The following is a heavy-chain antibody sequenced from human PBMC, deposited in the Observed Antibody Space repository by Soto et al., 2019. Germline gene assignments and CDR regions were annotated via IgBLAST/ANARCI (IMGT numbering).Heavy chain of an antibody. J-gene: IGHJ4*02. Sequence: GGSLRLSCAASGFTFSSYAMSWVRQAPGKGLEWVSAISGSGGSTYYADSVKGRFTISRDNSKNTLYLQMNSLRAEDTAVYYCAKDRSERMVRGVILSWGQGTLVTVSS. V-gene: IGHV3-23*01. CDR3: AKDRSERMVRGVILS. CDR1: GFTFSSYA. CDR2: ISGSGGST. D-gene: IGHD3-10*01.